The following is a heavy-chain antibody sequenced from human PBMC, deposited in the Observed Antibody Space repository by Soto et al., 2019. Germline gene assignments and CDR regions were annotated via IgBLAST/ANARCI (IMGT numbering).Heavy chain of an antibody. CDR2: IYYTGTT. V-gene: IGHV4-31*11. J-gene: IGHJ4*02. CDR3: ARSYGISTKPFDY. D-gene: IGHD4-17*01. CDR1: CASISSGGYY. Sequence: PSETLSLTCAVSCASISSGGYYWSWIRQHPGKGLEWIGCIYYTGTTYYVPSLTGRVTFSVDTSKNQLSLHLRFVTAADTAIYYCARSYGISTKPFDYWGQGALVTVSS.